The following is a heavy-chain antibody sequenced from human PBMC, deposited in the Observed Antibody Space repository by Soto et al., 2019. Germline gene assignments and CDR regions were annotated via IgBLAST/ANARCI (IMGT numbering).Heavy chain of an antibody. V-gene: IGHV3-23*01. Sequence: EVELLESGGGIVQPGGSLRVSCVASGFTFRNFVMSWVRQAPGKGLEWVSAIRGTGGETFYADSVKGRFTISRDNSKNTLYLQMNSLRDEDTALYFCAQDRGWGVVSPSHDYWGQGTLVTVPS. CDR1: GFTFRNFV. D-gene: IGHD2-21*01. CDR3: AQDRGWGVVSPSHDY. CDR2: IRGTGGET. J-gene: IGHJ4*02.